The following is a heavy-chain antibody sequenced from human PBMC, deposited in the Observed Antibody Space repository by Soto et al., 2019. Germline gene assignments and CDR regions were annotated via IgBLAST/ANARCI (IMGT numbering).Heavy chain of an antibody. CDR3: ARDVIPAALYYSYYGMDV. J-gene: IGHJ6*02. Sequence: GGSLRLSCAASGFTFSSYAMHWVRQAPGKGLEWVALISYDGSNKYYADSVKGRFTISRDNSKNTLYLQMNSLRAEDTAVYYCARDVIPAALYYSYYGMDVWGQGTTVTVSS. V-gene: IGHV3-30-3*01. CDR2: ISYDGSNK. CDR1: GFTFSSYA. D-gene: IGHD2-2*01.